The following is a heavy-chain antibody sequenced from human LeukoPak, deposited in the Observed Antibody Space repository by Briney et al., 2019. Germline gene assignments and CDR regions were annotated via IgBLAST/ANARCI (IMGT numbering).Heavy chain of an antibody. J-gene: IGHJ3*02. V-gene: IGHV4-4*02. CDR2: IYHSGST. Sequence: PSETLSLTCAVSGASISSTNWWTWVRQPPGKGLGWIGEIYHSGSTNYNPSLKSRVTISVDKSSNQFSLKLSSVTSADTAVYYCARVFYYDSSGEVAFDIWGQGTPVTVSS. CDR1: GASISSTNW. CDR3: ARVFYYDSSGEVAFDI. D-gene: IGHD3-22*01.